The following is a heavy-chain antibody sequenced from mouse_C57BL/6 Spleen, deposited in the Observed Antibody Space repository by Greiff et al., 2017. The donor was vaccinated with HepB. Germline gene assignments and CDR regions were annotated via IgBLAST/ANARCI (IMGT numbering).Heavy chain of an antibody. CDR2: ISYDGSN. CDR3: ARGDYGSSPIDY. Sequence: EVKLVESGPGLVKPSQSLSLTCSVSGYSITSCYYWNWIRQSPGNKLEWMGYISYDGSNNYNPTLKNRISITRDTSKNQFFLKLSSVTTEDTATYYCARGDYGSSPIDYWGQGTTLTVSS. J-gene: IGHJ2*01. CDR1: GYSITSCYY. V-gene: IGHV3-6*01. D-gene: IGHD1-1*01.